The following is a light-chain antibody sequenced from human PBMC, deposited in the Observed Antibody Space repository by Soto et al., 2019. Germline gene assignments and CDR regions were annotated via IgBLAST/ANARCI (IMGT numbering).Light chain of an antibody. CDR2: WAS. CDR3: QQYYSNPRT. Sequence: DIVMTQSPDSLAVSLGERATINCKSSQSVLYSSNNKNYLAWYQQKPGQPPKLLIYWASTRESGVPDRFSGSGSGTDFTLTIISLQAEDVAVYYCQQYYSNPRTFGQGTKVEIK. J-gene: IGKJ1*01. V-gene: IGKV4-1*01. CDR1: QSVLYSSNNKNY.